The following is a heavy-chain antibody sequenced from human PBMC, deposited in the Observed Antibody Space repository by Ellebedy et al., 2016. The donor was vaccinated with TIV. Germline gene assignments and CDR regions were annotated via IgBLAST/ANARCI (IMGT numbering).Heavy chain of an antibody. CDR1: GFTFSSYD. CDR2: IGTAGDT. D-gene: IGHD3-10*01. Sequence: GGSLRLSXAASGFTFSSYDMHWVRQPTGKGLEWVSAIGTAGDTYYPGSVKGRFTISRENAKNSLYLQMNSLRVGDTAVYYRARVGGSGSYGMDVWGQGTTVTVSS. CDR3: ARVGGSGSYGMDV. V-gene: IGHV3-13*04. J-gene: IGHJ6*02.